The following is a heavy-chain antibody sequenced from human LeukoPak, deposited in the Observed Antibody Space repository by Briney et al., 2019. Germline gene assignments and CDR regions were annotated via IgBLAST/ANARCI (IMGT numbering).Heavy chain of an antibody. V-gene: IGHV4-38-2*01. D-gene: IGHD2-15*01. CDR2: IYHSGST. J-gene: IGHJ5*02. CDR3: ARVKRISNWFDP. CDR1: GYSISSGYY. Sequence: PSETLSLTCAVSGYSISSGYYWGWIRQPPGKGLEWIGSIYHSGSTYYNPSLKSRVTISVDTSKNQFSLKLSSVTAADTAVYYCARVKRISNWFDPRGQGTLVTVSS.